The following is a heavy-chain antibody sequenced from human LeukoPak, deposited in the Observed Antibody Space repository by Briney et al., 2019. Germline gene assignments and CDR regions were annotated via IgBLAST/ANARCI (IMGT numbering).Heavy chain of an antibody. CDR1: GFTFSSYA. CDR2: ISGSGGST. Sequence: QSGGSLRLSCAASGFTFSSYAMSWVRQAPGKGLEWVSAISGSGGSTYYADSVKGRFTISRDNSKNTLYLQMNSLRAEDTAVYYCAKSVRSDLRDYYYDSSGYYPKDYWGQGTLVTVSS. D-gene: IGHD3-22*01. J-gene: IGHJ4*02. CDR3: AKSVRSDLRDYYYDSSGYYPKDY. V-gene: IGHV3-23*01.